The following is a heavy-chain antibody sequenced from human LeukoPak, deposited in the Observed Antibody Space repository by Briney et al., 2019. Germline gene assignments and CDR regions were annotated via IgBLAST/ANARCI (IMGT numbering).Heavy chain of an antibody. J-gene: IGHJ4*02. D-gene: IGHD3-22*01. CDR1: GGSISSYY. V-gene: IGHV4-59*08. CDR2: ISYSGST. Sequence: PSETLSLTCTVSGGSISSYYWSWIRQPPGKGLEWIGYISYSGSTNYNPSLKSRVTISVDTSKNQFSLKLRSVTAADTAVYYCARHGSDYPFDYWGQGTLVTVSS. CDR3: ARHGSDYPFDY.